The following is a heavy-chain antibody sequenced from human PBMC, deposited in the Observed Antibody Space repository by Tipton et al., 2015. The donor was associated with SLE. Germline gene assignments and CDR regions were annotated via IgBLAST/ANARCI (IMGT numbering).Heavy chain of an antibody. Sequence: QLVQSGAEVKKPGASVKVSCKASGYTFTSYDINWVRQATGQGLEWMGWMNPNSGNTGYAQKFQGRVTMTRNTSISTAYMELSSLRSEDTAGYYCARGPLIVGATDDDYWGQGTLVTVSS. D-gene: IGHD1-26*01. CDR1: GYTFTSYD. CDR3: ARGPLIVGATDDDY. J-gene: IGHJ4*02. CDR2: MNPNSGNT. V-gene: IGHV1-8*01.